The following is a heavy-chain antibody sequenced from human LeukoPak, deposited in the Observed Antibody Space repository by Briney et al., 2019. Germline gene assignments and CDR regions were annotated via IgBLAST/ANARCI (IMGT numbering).Heavy chain of an antibody. CDR2: INNDGRST. D-gene: IGHD3-10*01. V-gene: IGHV3-74*01. CDR1: GFTFSNYW. CDR3: AKVENLLLWFGELFLPPPGLIY. Sequence: PGGSLRLSCAASGFTFSNYWMHWVRHAPGKGLVWVSRINNDGRSTDYADSVKGRFTSSRDNAKNTLYLQMNSLRAEDTAVYYCAKVENLLLWFGELFLPPPGLIYWGQGTLVTVSS. J-gene: IGHJ4*02.